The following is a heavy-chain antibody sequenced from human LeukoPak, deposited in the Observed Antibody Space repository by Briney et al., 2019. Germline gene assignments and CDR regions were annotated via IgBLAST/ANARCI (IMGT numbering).Heavy chain of an antibody. D-gene: IGHD1-26*01. CDR2: IVGSGGST. Sequence: GSLRLSCAASGFTFSSYAMSWFRQAPGKGLEWVSGIVGSGGSTYYADSVKGRFTISRDNSKNTLYLQMNSLRAEDTAVYYCAKDLYSGWFDPWGQGTLVTVST. J-gene: IGHJ5*02. CDR3: AKDLYSGWFDP. V-gene: IGHV3-23*01. CDR1: GFTFSSYA.